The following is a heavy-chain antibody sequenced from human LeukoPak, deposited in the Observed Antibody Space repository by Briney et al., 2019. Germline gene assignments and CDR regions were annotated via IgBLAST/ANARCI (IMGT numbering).Heavy chain of an antibody. Sequence: PGGSLRLSCAAAGFTFSSYGMHWVRQAPGKGLEWVAFIRYDGSKKYYADSVKGRFTISRDNSKNTLYLQMNSLRAEDTAVYYCARVMGRLGYFDYWGQGTLVTVSS. D-gene: IGHD1-26*01. CDR3: ARVMGRLGYFDY. CDR1: GFTFSSYG. CDR2: IRYDGSKK. V-gene: IGHV3-30*02. J-gene: IGHJ4*02.